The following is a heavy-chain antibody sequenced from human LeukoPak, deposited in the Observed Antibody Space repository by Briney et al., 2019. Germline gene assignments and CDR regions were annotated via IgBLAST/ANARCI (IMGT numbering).Heavy chain of an antibody. CDR2: ISGSGGST. J-gene: IGHJ4*02. CDR3: AKRCRTGLRVVVPAAVDY. Sequence: GGSLRLSCAASGFTFSSYAMSWVRQAPGKGLEWVSAISGSGGSTYYADSVKGRFTISRGNSKNTLYLQMNSLRAEDTAVYYCAKRCRTGLRVVVPAAVDYWGQGTLVTVSS. CDR1: GFTFSSYA. V-gene: IGHV3-23*01. D-gene: IGHD2-2*01.